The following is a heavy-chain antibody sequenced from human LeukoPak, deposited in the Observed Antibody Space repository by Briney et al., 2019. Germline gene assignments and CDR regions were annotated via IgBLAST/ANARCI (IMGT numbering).Heavy chain of an antibody. V-gene: IGHV1-46*01. CDR3: ARGRVTATDGFDI. J-gene: IGHJ3*02. CDR1: GYTFTSYF. D-gene: IGHD2-21*02. Sequence: ASVKVSCKASGYTFTSYFIHWVRQAPGEGLEWMGIINPTGGSTRYAQKFQGRVTMTRDTSTSTVYMELSSLRSEDTAVCYCARGRVTATDGFDIWGQGTTVIVSS. CDR2: INPTGGST.